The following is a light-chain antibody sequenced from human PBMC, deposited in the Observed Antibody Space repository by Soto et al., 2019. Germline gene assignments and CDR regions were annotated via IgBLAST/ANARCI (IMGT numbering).Light chain of an antibody. Sequence: QSALTQPASVSGSPGQSITISCTGTSSDVGSYNLVSWYQQHPGKAPKLMISEGNKRPSGISNRFSGSKSGNTASLTISGLQDEDEADYYCCSFATSGTWVFGGGTKLTVL. CDR3: CSFATSGTWV. CDR1: SSDVGSYNL. CDR2: EGN. V-gene: IGLV2-23*01. J-gene: IGLJ3*02.